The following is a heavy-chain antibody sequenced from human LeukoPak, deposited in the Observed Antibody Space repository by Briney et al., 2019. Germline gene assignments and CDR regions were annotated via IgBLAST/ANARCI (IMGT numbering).Heavy chain of an antibody. CDR2: ISNGGGST. D-gene: IGHD3-10*01. J-gene: IGHJ4*02. Sequence: GGSLRLSCAASGFTFAGHAMNWVRQASGKGLEWVSGISNGGGSTYYADSVKGRFTISRDNSKDTLYLQMNSLRAEDTAVYYCAKDPLWFGENFWGQGTLVTVSS. CDR1: GFTFAGHA. CDR3: AKDPLWFGENF. V-gene: IGHV3-23*01.